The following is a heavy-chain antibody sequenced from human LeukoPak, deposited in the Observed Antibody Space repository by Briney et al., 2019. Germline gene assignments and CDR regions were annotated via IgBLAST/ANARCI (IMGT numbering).Heavy chain of an antibody. CDR3: ARARVRGVIMDY. D-gene: IGHD3-10*01. CDR2: ISSSSSYI. J-gene: IGHJ4*02. V-gene: IGHV3-21*01. Sequence: GGSLRLSCAASGFTFSSYSMNWVRQAPGKGLEWVSSISSSSSYIYYADSVKGRFTISRDNAKNSLYLQMNSLRAEDTAVYYCARARVRGVIMDYWGQGTLVTVSS. CDR1: GFTFSSYS.